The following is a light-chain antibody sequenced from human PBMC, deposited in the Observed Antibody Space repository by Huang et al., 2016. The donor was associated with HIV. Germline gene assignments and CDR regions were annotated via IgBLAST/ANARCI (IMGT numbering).Light chain of an antibody. J-gene: IGKJ2*01. V-gene: IGKV3-15*01. CDR2: AAF. CDR3: QQYNNWPRT. CDR1: QSVSSN. Sequence: EIVMTQSPGTLSVSPGERATLSCRASQSVSSNLDWYQQKPGQAPRLLIYAAFTRATGIPARFSGSGSGTEFTLTISSLQSEDFAVYYCQQYNNWPRTFGQGTKLDIK.